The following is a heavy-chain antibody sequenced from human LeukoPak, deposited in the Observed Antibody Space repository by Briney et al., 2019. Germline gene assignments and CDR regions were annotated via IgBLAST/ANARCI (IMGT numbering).Heavy chain of an antibody. J-gene: IGHJ4*02. CDR3: ARAGRSWSRGNYFDY. CDR2: IYYSGST. V-gene: IGHV4-59*01. Sequence: PSETLALICTVSGGSISNYYWSWIRQPPGKGLEWIGYIYYSGSTNYNPSLKSRGTILLDTSRNQFSLKLTSVTAADTAVYYCARAGRSWSRGNYFDYWGQGALVTVSS. D-gene: IGHD6-13*01. CDR1: GGSISNYY.